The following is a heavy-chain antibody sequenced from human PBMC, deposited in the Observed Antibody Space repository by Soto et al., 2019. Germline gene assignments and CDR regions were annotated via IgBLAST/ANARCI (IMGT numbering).Heavy chain of an antibody. D-gene: IGHD3-10*01. V-gene: IGHV3-23*01. Sequence: GGSLSLSCAASGFTFSSYAMSWVRQAPGKGLEWVSAISGSGGSTYYADSVKGRFTISRDNSKNTLYLQMNSLRAEDTAVYYCAKEALEGFGELLSGYGMDVWGQGTTVTV. CDR1: GFTFSSYA. CDR3: AKEALEGFGELLSGYGMDV. J-gene: IGHJ6*02. CDR2: ISGSGGST.